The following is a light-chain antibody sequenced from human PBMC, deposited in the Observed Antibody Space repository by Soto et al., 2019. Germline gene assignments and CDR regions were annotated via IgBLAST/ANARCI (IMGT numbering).Light chain of an antibody. CDR2: EVS. V-gene: IGLV2-8*01. Sequence: QSALTQPPSASVSPGQSVPISCTGTSSDVGAYKYVSWYQQYPGKAPKLMIYEVSKRPSGVPDRFSGSKSGNTASLTVSGLQAEDEADYYCTSYVGSNIWVFGGGTKLTVL. J-gene: IGLJ3*02. CDR3: TSYVGSNIWV. CDR1: SSDVGAYKY.